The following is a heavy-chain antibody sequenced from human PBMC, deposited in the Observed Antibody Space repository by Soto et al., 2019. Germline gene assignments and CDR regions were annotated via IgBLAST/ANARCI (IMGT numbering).Heavy chain of an antibody. Sequence: EVQLVESGGGLVQPGGSLRLSCVASGFTFSNYWMHWVRQVPGKGLVWVSRINGDGTVTYYADSVKGRFTISRDNAKNALYLQMNSLRGDDTAVYYCARESWGYSYVYWGQGTLVTVSS. V-gene: IGHV3-74*01. CDR3: ARESWGYSYVY. D-gene: IGHD5-18*01. CDR1: GFTFSNYW. CDR2: INGDGTVT. J-gene: IGHJ4*02.